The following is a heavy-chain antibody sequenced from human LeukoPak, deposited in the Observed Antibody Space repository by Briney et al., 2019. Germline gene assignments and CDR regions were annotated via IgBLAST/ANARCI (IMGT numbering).Heavy chain of an antibody. Sequence: GGSLRLSCAASGFTSSSYWMGWVRQAPGKGLEWVANINQDGSDKYYVDSVKGRFTISRDNAKNSLYLQMDSLRAEDVALYYCARERGSKHYDFWGQGTLVTVSS. V-gene: IGHV3-7*01. CDR2: INQDGSDK. CDR1: GFTSSSYW. D-gene: IGHD3-16*01. CDR3: ARERGSKHYDF. J-gene: IGHJ4*02.